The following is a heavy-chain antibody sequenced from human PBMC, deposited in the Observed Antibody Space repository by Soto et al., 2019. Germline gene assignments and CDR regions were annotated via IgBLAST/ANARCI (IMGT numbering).Heavy chain of an antibody. J-gene: IGHJ4*02. Sequence: QVQLQESGPGLVKPSETLSLTCTVSGDSISSYYWSWVRQPPGGGLEWVGYVRHRANTIYNPSLESRVTISVDASKNQFSLQLSSVTAADTAVYYCARDGFASSSGFDYWGQGTLVIVSS. CDR2: VRHRANT. D-gene: IGHD6-6*01. CDR1: GDSISSYY. V-gene: IGHV4-59*01. CDR3: ARDGFASSSGFDY.